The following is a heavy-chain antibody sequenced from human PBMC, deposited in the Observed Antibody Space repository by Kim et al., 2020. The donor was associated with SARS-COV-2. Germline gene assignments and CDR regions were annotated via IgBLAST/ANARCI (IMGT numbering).Heavy chain of an antibody. CDR3: TKDHSSGYCE. J-gene: IGHJ4*02. CDR2: IYVDGTT. CDR1: GFSVSTKY. D-gene: IGHD3-22*01. V-gene: IGHV3-66*01. Sequence: GGSLRLSCAASGFSVSTKYMTWVRQAPGKGLELVSVIYVDGTTNYAEYVKGRFTIYRDTSKNMLYLQMNTLRTEDTAFYYCTKDHSSGYCEWVQGTLVTV.